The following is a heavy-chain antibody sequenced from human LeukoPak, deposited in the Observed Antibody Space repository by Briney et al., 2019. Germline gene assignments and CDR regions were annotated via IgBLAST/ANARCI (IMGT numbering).Heavy chain of an antibody. CDR3: AELGITMIGGI. CDR2: ISSSGSTI. V-gene: IGHV3-48*03. D-gene: IGHD3-10*02. Sequence: GGSLRLSCAASGFIFSSYEMNWVRQAPGKGLEWVSYISSSGSTIYYADSVKGRFTISRDNAKNSLYLQMNSLRAEDTAVYYCAELGITMIGGIWGKGTTVTISS. J-gene: IGHJ6*04. CDR1: GFIFSSYE.